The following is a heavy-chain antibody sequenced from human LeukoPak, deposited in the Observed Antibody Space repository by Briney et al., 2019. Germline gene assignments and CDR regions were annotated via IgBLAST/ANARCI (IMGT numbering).Heavy chain of an antibody. CDR3: ARDGGSAILRSWFDP. J-gene: IGHJ5*02. CDR2: ISAYNGNT. CDR1: GYTFTSYG. Sequence: ASVKVSCKASGYTFTSYGISWVRQAPGQGLEWMGWISAYNGNTNYAQKLQGRVTMTTDTSTSTAYMELRSLRSDDTAVYYCARDGGSAILRSWFDPWGQGTLVTVSS. V-gene: IGHV1-18*01. D-gene: IGHD3-10*01.